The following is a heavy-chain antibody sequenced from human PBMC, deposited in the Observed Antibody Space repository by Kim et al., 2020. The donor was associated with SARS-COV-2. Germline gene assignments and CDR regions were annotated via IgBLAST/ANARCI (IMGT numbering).Heavy chain of an antibody. Sequence: SQTLSLTCAISGDSVSTNNAAWNWIRQSPSRGLEWLGRTYYKSYWYQNYAASLQGRITINTDTSKNQFSLQLNSVTADDTALYFCARHYFDNTTFDSWGQGTLVTVSS. D-gene: IGHD3-22*01. J-gene: IGHJ4*02. CDR1: GDSVSTNNAA. CDR2: TYYKSYWYQ. V-gene: IGHV6-1*01. CDR3: ARHYFDNTTFDS.